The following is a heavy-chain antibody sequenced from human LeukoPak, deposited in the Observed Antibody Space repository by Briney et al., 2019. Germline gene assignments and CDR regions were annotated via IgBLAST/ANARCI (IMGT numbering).Heavy chain of an antibody. CDR2: ISSSSSYT. CDR1: GFTFSDYY. Sequence: PGGSLRLSCAASGFTFSDYYMSWVRQAPGKGLEWVSYISSSSSYTNYADSVKGRFTISRDSAKNSLYLQMNSLRAEDTAVYYCARVSSWYGSSFDYWGQGTLVTVSS. J-gene: IGHJ4*02. D-gene: IGHD6-13*01. CDR3: ARVSSWYGSSFDY. V-gene: IGHV3-11*06.